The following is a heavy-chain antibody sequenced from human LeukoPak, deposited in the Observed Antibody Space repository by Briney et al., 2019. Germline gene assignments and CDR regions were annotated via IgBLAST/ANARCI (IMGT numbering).Heavy chain of an antibody. CDR3: ARDQYLEVLSIPSAMHT. J-gene: IGHJ5*02. V-gene: IGHV1-2*02. Sequence: GASVTVSCNCSGYTFSDYYIHWMRQAPGQGLEWMGWISPKSGGADYAQKFQGRVSMTGDTSTSTNFMELRRLRFDDTAVYYCARDQYLEVLSIPSAMHTWGQGTLVTVSS. D-gene: IGHD2-2*01. CDR2: ISPKSGGA. CDR1: GYTFSDYY.